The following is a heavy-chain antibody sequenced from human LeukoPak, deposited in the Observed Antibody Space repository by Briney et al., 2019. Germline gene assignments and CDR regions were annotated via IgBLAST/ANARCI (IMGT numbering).Heavy chain of an antibody. CDR2: LSGSGGNT. CDR3: AKDPYGTRYFDY. D-gene: IGHD2-2*01. Sequence: GGSLRLSCAASGFTFNKYAMSWVRQAPGKGLEWVSSLSGSGGNTYYTDSVKGRFTISRDNSKNTVYLQMNSLRAGDTAVYYCAKDPYGTRYFDYWGQGTLVTVSS. CDR1: GFTFNKYA. V-gene: IGHV3-23*01. J-gene: IGHJ4*02.